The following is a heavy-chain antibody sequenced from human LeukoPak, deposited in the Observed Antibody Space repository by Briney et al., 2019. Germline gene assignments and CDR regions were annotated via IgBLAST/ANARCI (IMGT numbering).Heavy chain of an antibody. D-gene: IGHD6-13*01. CDR1: GGSISSSNYY. CDR3: ARVAQLAYFDY. J-gene: IGHJ4*02. V-gene: IGHV4-39*07. Sequence: SETLSLTCIVSGGSISSSNYYWAWIRQPPGKGLEWIGSIYYSGSTYYNPSLKSRVTISVDTSKNQFSLKLSSVTAADTAVYYCARVAQLAYFDYWGQGTLVTVSS. CDR2: IYYSGST.